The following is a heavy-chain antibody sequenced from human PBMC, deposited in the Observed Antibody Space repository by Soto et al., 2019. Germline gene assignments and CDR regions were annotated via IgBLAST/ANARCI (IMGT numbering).Heavy chain of an antibody. V-gene: IGHV4-31*03. CDR1: GGSISSGGYY. J-gene: IGHJ5*01. Sequence: SETLSLTCTVSGGSISSGGYYWSWIRQHPGKGLEWIGEIYYNGSPNYNPSLKSRVTISVDTSKNQFSLKLSAVAAADTAVYYCAGGSWQPWFESWGQGTPVTVSS. CDR2: IYYNGSP. CDR3: AGGSWQPWFES. D-gene: IGHD5-12*01.